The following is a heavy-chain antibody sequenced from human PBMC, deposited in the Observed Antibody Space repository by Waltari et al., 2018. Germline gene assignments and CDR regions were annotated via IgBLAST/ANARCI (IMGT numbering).Heavy chain of an antibody. J-gene: IGHJ6*02. Sequence: EEQLVESGGGLVQPGDSLRLSCAASDFTFSSFWLNWVRQAPGKGPLWVSRISTDASDTTYADSVKGRFTISRDNARNTLYLQMNRLRAEDTAVYFCARVSRRTYRSPVPGRHYYYGMDVWGQGTTVTVSS. V-gene: IGHV3-74*03. CDR1: DFTFSSFW. D-gene: IGHD1-1*01. CDR2: ISTDASDT. CDR3: ARVSRRTYRSPVPGRHYYYGMDV.